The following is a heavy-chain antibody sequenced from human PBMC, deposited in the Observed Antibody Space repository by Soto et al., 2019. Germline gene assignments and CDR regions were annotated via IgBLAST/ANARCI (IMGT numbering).Heavy chain of an antibody. CDR2: IYYSGST. CDR3: ARVGGATNDY. J-gene: IGHJ4*02. Sequence: SETLSLTCTVSGGSISSYYGSWIRQPPGKGLEWIGYIYYSGSTNYNPSLKSRVTISVDTSKNQFSLKLSSVTAADTAVYYCARVGGATNDYWGQGTLVTVSS. CDR1: GGSISSYY. V-gene: IGHV4-59*01. D-gene: IGHD1-26*01.